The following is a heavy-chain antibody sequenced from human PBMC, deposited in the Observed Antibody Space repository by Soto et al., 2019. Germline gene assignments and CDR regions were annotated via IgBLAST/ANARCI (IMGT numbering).Heavy chain of an antibody. CDR1: GFTFSSYG. V-gene: IGHV3-33*01. J-gene: IGHJ6*02. CDR2: IWYDGSNK. D-gene: IGHD2-15*01. CDR3: ARDGYCSGGSCYFWYYYYGMDV. Sequence: GGSLRLSCAASGFTFSSYGMHWVRQAPGKGLEWVAVIWYDGSNKYYADSVKGRFTISRDNSKNTLYLQMNSLRAEDTAVYYCARDGYCSGGSCYFWYYYYGMDVWGQGTTVTVSS.